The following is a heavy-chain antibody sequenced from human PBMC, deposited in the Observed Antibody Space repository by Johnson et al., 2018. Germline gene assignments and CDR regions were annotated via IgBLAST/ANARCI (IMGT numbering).Heavy chain of an antibody. CDR1: GGSISCYY. Sequence: QVQLQESGPGLVKPSETLSLTCTVSGGSISCYYWSWIRQPPGKGLEWIGYIYYSGSTNYNPSLKSRVTISVDTPKNQFSLKLSSVTAADPAVYYCARGNWNYVLGAFDIWGQGTMVTVSS. CDR3: ARGNWNYVLGAFDI. V-gene: IGHV4-59*01. D-gene: IGHD1-7*01. CDR2: IYYSGST. J-gene: IGHJ3*02.